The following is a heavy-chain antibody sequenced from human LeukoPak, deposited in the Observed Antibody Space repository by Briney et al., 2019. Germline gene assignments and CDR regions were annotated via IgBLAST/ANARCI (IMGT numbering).Heavy chain of an antibody. Sequence: PGGSLRLSCAASGFAFRNYWMNWVRQAPGKGPECVANIKEDGSEKYYADSVRGRFTISRENAKNSLYLQMNNLRADDTAIYYCLRGHYFDYTSQGTLVTVSS. CDR2: IKEDGSEK. V-gene: IGHV3-7*01. CDR1: GFAFRNYW. J-gene: IGHJ4*02. CDR3: LRGHYFDY.